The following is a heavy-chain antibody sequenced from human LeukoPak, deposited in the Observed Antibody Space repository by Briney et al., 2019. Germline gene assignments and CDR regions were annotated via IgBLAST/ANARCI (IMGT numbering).Heavy chain of an antibody. D-gene: IGHD2-15*01. CDR2: INHSGST. CDR1: GGAFSGFY. V-gene: IGHV4-34*01. Sequence: KPSETPSLNCAVYGGAFSGFYWSWIRPPPGKGPEWIGEINHSGSTNYNPSLKSRVTISVDTSKNQFSLKLSSVTAADTAVYYCARVVVVAAGHDYWGQGTLVTVSS. CDR3: ARVVVVAAGHDY. J-gene: IGHJ4*02.